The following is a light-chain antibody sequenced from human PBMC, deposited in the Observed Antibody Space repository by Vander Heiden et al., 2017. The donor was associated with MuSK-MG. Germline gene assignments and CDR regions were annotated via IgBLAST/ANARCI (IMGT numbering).Light chain of an antibody. CDR3: CSYAGSSTLV. V-gene: IGLV2-23*02. J-gene: IGLJ2*01. Sequence: QSALTQPASVSGSPGQSITISCTGTSRDVGSYNLVSWYQQHPGEAPMLMIYDVSKRPAGVANRFSVSKSGNTASLTISGLQAEDEADYYCCSYAGSSTLVFGGGTKLTVL. CDR1: SRDVGSYNL. CDR2: DVS.